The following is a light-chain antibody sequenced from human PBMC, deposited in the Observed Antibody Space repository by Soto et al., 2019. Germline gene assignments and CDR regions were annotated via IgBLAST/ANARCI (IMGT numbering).Light chain of an antibody. V-gene: IGKV3-15*01. Sequence: EIVWTQSPGTLSFSPGEGATLSCRASQSVSSNLAWYQQKPGQAPRLLIYGASTRATGIPARFSGSGSGTEFTLTISSLQSEDFAVYYCQQYNNLPRTFGQGTKVDIK. CDR1: QSVSSN. CDR3: QQYNNLPRT. J-gene: IGKJ1*01. CDR2: GAS.